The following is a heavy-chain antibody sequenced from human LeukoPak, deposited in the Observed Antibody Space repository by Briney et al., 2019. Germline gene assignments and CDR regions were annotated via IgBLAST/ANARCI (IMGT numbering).Heavy chain of an antibody. J-gene: IGHJ3*02. CDR1: GYTFSVYW. D-gene: IGHD2-15*01. V-gene: IGHV1-2*02. CDR3: TRGVLLQGRGAFDI. Sequence: ASVKVSCKASGYTFSVYWIHWVRLAPGQGPEWMGWINPNSGGTTFAQKFQGRVTITRDTSISTVYMELSSLNSDDTAVYYCTRGVLLQGRGAFDIWGQGTMVTVSS. CDR2: INPNSGGT.